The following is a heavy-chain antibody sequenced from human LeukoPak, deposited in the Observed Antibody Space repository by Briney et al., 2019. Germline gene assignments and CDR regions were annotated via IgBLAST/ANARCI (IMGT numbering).Heavy chain of an antibody. J-gene: IGHJ3*02. D-gene: IGHD3-22*01. V-gene: IGHV3-23*01. CDR1: GFTFSSYA. CDR3: AKDASRITMTLGAFDI. Sequence: GGSLRLSCAASGFTFSSYAMSWVRQAPGKGLEWVSAISGSGGSTYYADSVKGRFTISRDNSKNTLHLQMNSLRAEDTAVYYCAKDASRITMTLGAFDIWGQGTMVTVSS. CDR2: ISGSGGST.